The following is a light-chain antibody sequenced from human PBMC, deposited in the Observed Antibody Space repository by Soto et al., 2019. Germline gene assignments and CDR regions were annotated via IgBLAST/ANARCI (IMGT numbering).Light chain of an antibody. Sequence: DIQLTQSPSFLSASVGDRVTITCRASQGISSYLAWYQQKPGKAPKLLIYAASTLQSGVPSRFSGSGSGTEFTLTISSLQPEDVATYSCQKYNSAPLTFGGGTEVEIK. CDR1: QGISSY. J-gene: IGKJ4*01. CDR3: QKYNSAPLT. CDR2: AAS. V-gene: IGKV1-9*01.